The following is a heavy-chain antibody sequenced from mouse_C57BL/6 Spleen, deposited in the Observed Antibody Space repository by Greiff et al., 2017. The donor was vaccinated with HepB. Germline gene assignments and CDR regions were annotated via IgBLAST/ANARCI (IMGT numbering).Heavy chain of an antibody. CDR2: ISYDGSN. CDR3: ARDRLTGFDY. Sequence: EVKLMESGPGLVKPSQSLSLTCSVTGYSITSGYYWNWIRQFPGNKLEWMGYISYDGSNNYNPSLKNRISITRDTSKNQFFLKLNSVTTEDTATYYCARDRLTGFDYWGQGTTLTVSS. CDR1: GYSITSGYY. D-gene: IGHD4-1*01. V-gene: IGHV3-6*01. J-gene: IGHJ2*01.